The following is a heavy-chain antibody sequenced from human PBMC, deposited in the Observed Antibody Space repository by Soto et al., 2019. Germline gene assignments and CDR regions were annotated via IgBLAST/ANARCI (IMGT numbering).Heavy chain of an antibody. J-gene: IGHJ4*02. CDR2: IYYSGST. CDR1: GGSISSGGYS. V-gene: IGHV4-31*03. Sequence: SETLALTCTVSGGSISSGGYSWNWIRQHPGKGLEWIGYIYYSGSTYYNPSLKSRVTISVDTSKNQFSLKLSSVTAADTAVYYCARNWAYGSGSYRFDYWGQGTLVTVSS. CDR3: ARNWAYGSGSYRFDY. D-gene: IGHD3-10*01.